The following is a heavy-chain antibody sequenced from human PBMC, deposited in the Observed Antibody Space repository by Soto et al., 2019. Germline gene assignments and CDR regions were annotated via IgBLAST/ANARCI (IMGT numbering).Heavy chain of an antibody. Sequence: QVQLQQWGAGLLKPSETLSLTCAVYGGSFSGYYWSWIRQPPGKGLEWIGEINHSGSTNYNPSLKSRVTISVDTSKNQFSLKLSSVTAADTAVYYCARVRGLGSSSWPDLPSLAAPYITGTTGYYYYMDVWGKGTTVTVSS. CDR1: GGSFSGYY. CDR2: INHSGST. V-gene: IGHV4-34*01. J-gene: IGHJ6*03. D-gene: IGHD1-20*01. CDR3: ARVRGLGSSSWPDLPSLAAPYITGTTGYYYYMDV.